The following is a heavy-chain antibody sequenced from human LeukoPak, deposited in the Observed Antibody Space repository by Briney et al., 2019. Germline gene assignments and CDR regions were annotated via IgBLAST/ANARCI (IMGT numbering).Heavy chain of an antibody. D-gene: IGHD3-10*01. CDR1: GGSISSSSYF. CDR2: IYYSGST. J-gene: IGHJ3*02. Sequence: SETLSLTCTVSGGSISSSSYFWGWIRQPPGKGLEWIGSIYYSGSTYYNPSLKSRVTLSIDTSKNQFSLKLSSVTAADTAVYYCARAPIWFGNFKGAFDIWGQGTMVTVSS. V-gene: IGHV4-39*07. CDR3: ARAPIWFGNFKGAFDI.